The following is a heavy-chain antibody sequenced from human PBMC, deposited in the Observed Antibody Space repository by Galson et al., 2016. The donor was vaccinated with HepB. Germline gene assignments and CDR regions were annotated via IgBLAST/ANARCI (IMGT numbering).Heavy chain of an antibody. D-gene: IGHD5-18*01. V-gene: IGHV3-30*04. CDR3: ARDGGAAWIQLWLDY. CDR1: GFRFGTYA. CDR2: ISNDGNNK. Sequence: LRLSCAASGFRFGTYAMHWVRQAPGTGLEWVAGISNDGNNKYYIDSAKGRFTISRDNFRNTLYLQLSSLRGEDTGVYYCARDGGAAWIQLWLDYWGQGTLVTVSS. J-gene: IGHJ4*02.